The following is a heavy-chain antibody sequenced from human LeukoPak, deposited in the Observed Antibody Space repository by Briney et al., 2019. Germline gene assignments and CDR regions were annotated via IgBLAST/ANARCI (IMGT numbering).Heavy chain of an antibody. CDR1: GGTFSSYA. J-gene: IGHJ6*04. Sequence: ASVKVSCKASGGTFSSYAISWVRQAPGQGLEWMGWISAYNGNTNYAQKLQGRVTMTTDTSTSTAYMELRSLRSDDTAVYYCARDDPYYYGSGSPDVWGKGTTVTVSS. D-gene: IGHD3-10*01. V-gene: IGHV1-18*01. CDR3: ARDDPYYYGSGSPDV. CDR2: ISAYNGNT.